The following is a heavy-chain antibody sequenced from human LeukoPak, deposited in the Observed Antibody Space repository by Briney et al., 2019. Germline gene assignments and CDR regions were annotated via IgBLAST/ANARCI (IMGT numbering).Heavy chain of an antibody. CDR1: GFTFSSYG. Sequence: GRSLRLSCAASGFTFSSYGMHWVRQAPGKGLEWVAVISYDGSNKYYADSVKGRFTTSRDNSKNTLYLQMNSLRAEDTAVYYCAKEKQQLFFRNWFDPWGQGTLVTVSS. V-gene: IGHV3-30*18. D-gene: IGHD6-13*01. J-gene: IGHJ5*02. CDR3: AKEKQQLFFRNWFDP. CDR2: ISYDGSNK.